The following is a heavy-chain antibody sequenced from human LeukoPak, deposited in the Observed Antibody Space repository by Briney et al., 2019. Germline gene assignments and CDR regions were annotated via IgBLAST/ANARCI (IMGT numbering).Heavy chain of an antibody. V-gene: IGHV1-24*01. D-gene: IGHD3-3*01. CDR2: FDPEDGET. CDR1: GYTLTELS. Sequence: ALVKVSCKVSGYTLTELSMHWVRQAPGKGLERVGGFDPEDGETIYAQKFQGRVTMTEDTSTDTAYMELSSLRSEDTAVYYCATAFYDFWSGYHYWGQGTLVTVSS. J-gene: IGHJ4*02. CDR3: ATAFYDFWSGYHY.